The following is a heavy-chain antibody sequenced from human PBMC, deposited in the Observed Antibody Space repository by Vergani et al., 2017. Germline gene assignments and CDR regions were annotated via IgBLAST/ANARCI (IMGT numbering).Heavy chain of an antibody. D-gene: IGHD3-22*01. CDR3: ARDRGKGYRGLVNKYYDSSGYYYTPLDY. CDR1: GFTFSSYS. Sequence: EVQLVESGGGLVKPGGSLRLSCAASGFTFSSYSMNWVRQAPGKGLEWVSSISSSSSYIYYADSVKGRFTISRDNAKNSLYLQMSSLRAEDTAVYYCARDRGKGYRGLVNKYYDSSGYYYTPLDYWGQGTLVTVSS. V-gene: IGHV3-21*01. CDR2: ISSSSSYI. J-gene: IGHJ4*02.